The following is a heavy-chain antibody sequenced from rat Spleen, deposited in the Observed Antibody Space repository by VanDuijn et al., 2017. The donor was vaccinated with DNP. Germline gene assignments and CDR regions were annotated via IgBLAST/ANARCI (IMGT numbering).Heavy chain of an antibody. J-gene: IGHJ2*01. Sequence: EVQLQESGPGLVKPSQSLSLTCSVTGYSITSGFRWTWIRKFPGNRLEWMGYINSEGNTDYNPSLKSRVSITRDTSKNQFFLQIDSVTNEDTATYYCAVQLGVFDYWGQGIMVTVSS. CDR2: INSEGNT. D-gene: IGHD5-1*01. CDR3: AVQLGVFDY. V-gene: IGHV3-3*01. CDR1: GYSITSGFR.